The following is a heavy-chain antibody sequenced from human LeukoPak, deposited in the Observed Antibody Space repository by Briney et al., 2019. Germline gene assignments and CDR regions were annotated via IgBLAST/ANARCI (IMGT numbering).Heavy chain of an antibody. CDR2: ISASGTTI. Sequence: PGRSLRLSCAASGFIFSSFAMNWVRQTPGKGLEWVSYISASGTTIYYADSVKGRFTIFRDNAKNTVYLQMNGLRAEDTTVYYCATVSEYWGQGTLVTVSS. V-gene: IGHV3-48*04. J-gene: IGHJ4*02. CDR1: GFIFSSFA. CDR3: ATVSEY. D-gene: IGHD1-1*01.